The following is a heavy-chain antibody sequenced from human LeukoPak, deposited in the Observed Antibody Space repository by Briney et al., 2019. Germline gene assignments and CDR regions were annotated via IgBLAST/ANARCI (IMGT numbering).Heavy chain of an antibody. Sequence: SETLSLTCTVSGGSISSGGYYWSWIRQPPGKGLEWIGYIYYSGSTNYNPSLKSRVTISVDTSKNQFSLKLSSVTAADTAVYYCARVRDGYNYYYYYGMDVWGQGTTVTVSS. V-gene: IGHV4-61*08. CDR3: ARVRDGYNYYYYYGMDV. CDR2: IYYSGST. CDR1: GGSISSGGYY. J-gene: IGHJ6*02. D-gene: IGHD5-12*01.